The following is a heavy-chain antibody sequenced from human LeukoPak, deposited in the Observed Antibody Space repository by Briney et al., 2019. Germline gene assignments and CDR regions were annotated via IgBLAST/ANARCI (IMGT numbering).Heavy chain of an antibody. CDR1: GGSINNSY. CDR3: AGDILTGYYEFDY. V-gene: IGHV4-59*13. D-gene: IGHD3-9*01. J-gene: IGHJ4*02. CDR2: IYYSGST. Sequence: SETLSLTCTVSGGSINNSYWTWLRQPPGKGLEGIGHIYYSGSTNYNPSLKSRVTISVDTSKNQFSLKLSSVTAADTAVYYCAGDILTGYYEFDYWGQGTLVTVSS.